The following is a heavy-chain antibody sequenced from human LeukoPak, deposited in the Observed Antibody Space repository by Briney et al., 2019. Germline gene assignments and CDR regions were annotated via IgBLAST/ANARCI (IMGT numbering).Heavy chain of an antibody. J-gene: IGHJ3*02. D-gene: IGHD6-19*01. V-gene: IGHV5-51*01. CDR2: IYPGDSDT. Sequence: GASLQFSCQGSGYSFTSYWIGGVRPLPGKGLEWVGIIYPGDSDTRYSPSFQGQVTISADKSISTAYLQWSSLKASDTAMYYCARIPSGDSSGWYGAFDIRGQGTMVTVSS. CDR1: GYSFTSYW. CDR3: ARIPSGDSSGWYGAFDI.